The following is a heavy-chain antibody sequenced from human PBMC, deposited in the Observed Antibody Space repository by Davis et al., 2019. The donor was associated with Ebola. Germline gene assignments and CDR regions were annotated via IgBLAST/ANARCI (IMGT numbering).Heavy chain of an antibody. CDR3: ARDLYYYDSSGYSYYFDY. J-gene: IGHJ4*02. Sequence: GGSLRLSCAASGFTVSSNYMNWVRQAPGKGLEWVSYISSSSSTIYYADSVKGRFTISRDNAKNSLYLQMNSLRDEDTAVYYCARDLYYYDSSGYSYYFDYWGQGTLVTVSS. CDR2: ISSSSSTI. D-gene: IGHD3-22*01. CDR1: GFTVSSNY. V-gene: IGHV3-48*02.